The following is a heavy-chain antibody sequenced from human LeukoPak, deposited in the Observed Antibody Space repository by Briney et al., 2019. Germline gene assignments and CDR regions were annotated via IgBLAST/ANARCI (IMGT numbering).Heavy chain of an antibody. D-gene: IGHD1-14*01. CDR1: GYSFNDYW. Sequence: GESLKISCKGSGYSFNDYWIGWVRQMPGKGLEWMGLIYPGEFDIRYSPSFQGQVTISADKSISTAYLQWKSLKASDTAMYYCARRDSLLNHWFDPWGQGTLVTVSS. CDR2: IYPGEFDI. J-gene: IGHJ5*02. CDR3: ARRDSLLNHWFDP. V-gene: IGHV5-51*01.